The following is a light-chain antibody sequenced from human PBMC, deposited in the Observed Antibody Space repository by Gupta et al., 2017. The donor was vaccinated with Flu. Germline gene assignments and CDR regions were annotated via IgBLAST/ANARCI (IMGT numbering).Light chain of an antibody. CDR2: DVN. V-gene: IGLV2-11*01. J-gene: IGLJ3*02. CDR1: NSDVGGYNY. CDR3: CSYAGSDILV. Sequence: QSALTQHRPVSGSLGHSVTFSCTRTNSDVGGYNYVTWYQQHPGKVPKLIIFDVNKRPSGVPGRFSGSKSGNTASLTISGLQAEDEANYHCCSYAGSDILVFGGGTKVTIL.